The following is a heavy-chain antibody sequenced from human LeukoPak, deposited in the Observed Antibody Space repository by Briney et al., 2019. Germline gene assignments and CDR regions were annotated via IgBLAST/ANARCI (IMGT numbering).Heavy chain of an antibody. CDR3: ARVERRTKNNWFDP. Sequence: SETLSLTCTVSGGSISSSSYYWGWIRQPPGKGLEWIGSIYYSGSTYYNPSLKSRVTISVDTSKNQFSLKLSSVTAADTAVYYCARVERRTKNNWFDPWGQGTLVTVSS. J-gene: IGHJ5*02. V-gene: IGHV4-39*07. CDR1: GGSISSSSYY. CDR2: IYYSGST. D-gene: IGHD2-8*01.